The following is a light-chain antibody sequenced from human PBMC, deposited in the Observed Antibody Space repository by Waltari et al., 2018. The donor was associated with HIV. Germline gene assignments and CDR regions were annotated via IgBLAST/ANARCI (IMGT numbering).Light chain of an antibody. CDR2: GAS. J-gene: IGKJ4*01. V-gene: IGKV1-33*01. Sequence: DIQMTQSPSSLSAFVGDRVTITCQASQDISNYLNWYQQKPVKAPKLLIYGASNLETGVSSRFSGSGSGTDFTFTISSLQPEDIATYYCQQYDDLPLTFGGGTKVKIK. CDR3: QQYDDLPLT. CDR1: QDISNY.